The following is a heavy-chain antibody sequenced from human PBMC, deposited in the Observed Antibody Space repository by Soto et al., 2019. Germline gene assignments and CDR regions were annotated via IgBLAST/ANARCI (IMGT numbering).Heavy chain of an antibody. Sequence: LRLSCAASGFTFSGYSVNWVRQAPGKGLEWVSYISSGSKTIYYAESVKGRFTVSRDNARNSQYLQMNSLRDEDTAVYYCAREDILGARSFDYWGQGTLVTVSS. D-gene: IGHD1-26*01. CDR2: ISSGSKTI. CDR3: AREDILGARSFDY. CDR1: GFTFSGYS. V-gene: IGHV3-48*02. J-gene: IGHJ4*02.